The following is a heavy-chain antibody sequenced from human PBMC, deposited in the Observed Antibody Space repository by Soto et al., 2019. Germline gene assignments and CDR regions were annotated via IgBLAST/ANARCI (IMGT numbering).Heavy chain of an antibody. D-gene: IGHD2-15*01. J-gene: IGHJ3*01. V-gene: IGHV3-33*01. CDR2: IWSDGNRK. CDR3: VRGGKTAGGFDV. Sequence: QVQLVESGGGAVQPGRSLRLSCAASGFTLSDYGMHWVRQAPDKGLEWVAVIWSDGNRKYYADSVKGRFTIARDNPDNTLFLEMNILTADDTAVYYCVRGGKTAGGFDVWGQGTMVTVSS. CDR1: GFTLSDYG.